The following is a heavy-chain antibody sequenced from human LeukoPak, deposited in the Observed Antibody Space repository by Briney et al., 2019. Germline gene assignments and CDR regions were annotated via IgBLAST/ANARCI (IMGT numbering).Heavy chain of an antibody. CDR3: ARGKGELDY. J-gene: IGHJ4*02. V-gene: IGHV4-39*07. Sequence: SETLSLTCTVSGGSISSSSYYWGWIRQPPGKGLEWIGSIYYSGSAYFNPSLKSRVTISVDTSKNQFSLKLSSVTAADTAVYYCARGKGELDYWGQGTLVTVSS. CDR2: IYYSGSA. CDR1: GGSISSSSYY. D-gene: IGHD2-21*01.